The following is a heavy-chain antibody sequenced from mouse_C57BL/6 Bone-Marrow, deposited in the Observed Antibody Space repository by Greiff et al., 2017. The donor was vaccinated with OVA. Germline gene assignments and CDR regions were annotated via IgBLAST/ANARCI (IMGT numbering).Heavy chain of an antibody. CDR3: APYGSSSYWYFDV. CDR2: IHPNSGST. Sequence: QVQLQQPGAELVKPGASVKLSCKASGYTFTSYWMHWVKQRPGQGLEWIGMIHPNSGSTNYNEKFKSKATLTVDKSSSTAYMQLSSLTSEDSAVYYCAPYGSSSYWYFDVWGTGTTVTVSS. CDR1: GYTFTSYW. V-gene: IGHV1-64*01. J-gene: IGHJ1*03. D-gene: IGHD1-1*01.